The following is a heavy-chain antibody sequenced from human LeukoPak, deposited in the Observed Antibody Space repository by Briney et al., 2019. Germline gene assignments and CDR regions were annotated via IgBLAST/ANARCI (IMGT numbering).Heavy chain of an antibody. Sequence: GESLKISCKGSGYSFTSYWIGWVRQMPGKGLEWMVIIYPGDSDTRYSPSFQGQVTISADKSISTAYLQWSSLKASDTAMYYCARFLRGYGDYDYFDYWGQGTLVTVSS. V-gene: IGHV5-51*01. J-gene: IGHJ4*02. CDR2: IYPGDSDT. CDR3: ARFLRGYGDYDYFDY. D-gene: IGHD4-17*01. CDR1: GYSFTSYW.